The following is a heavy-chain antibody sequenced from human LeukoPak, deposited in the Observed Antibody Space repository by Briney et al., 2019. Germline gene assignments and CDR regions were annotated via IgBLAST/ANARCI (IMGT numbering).Heavy chain of an antibody. Sequence: GGSLRLSCAASGFTFSSYSMNWVRQAPGKGLEYVSAISSNGGSTYYANSVKGRFTISRDNSKNTLYLQMGSLRAEDMAVYYCARDYSSGWYTFGYYYYYMDVWGKGTTVTVSS. CDR3: ARDYSSGWYTFGYYYYYMDV. D-gene: IGHD6-19*01. CDR1: GFTFSSYS. CDR2: ISSNGGST. J-gene: IGHJ6*03. V-gene: IGHV3-64*01.